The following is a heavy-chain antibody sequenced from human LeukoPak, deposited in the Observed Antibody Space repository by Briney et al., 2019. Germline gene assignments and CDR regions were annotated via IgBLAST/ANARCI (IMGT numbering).Heavy chain of an antibody. D-gene: IGHD6-19*01. V-gene: IGHV3-30*18. CDR1: GFTFSSYG. CDR2: ISYDGSNK. CDR3: AKCSNSSGWYYFDY. Sequence: RGSLRLSCVASGFTFSSYGMHWVRQAPGKGLEWVAVISYDGSNKYYADSVKGRFTISRDNSKNTLYLQMNSLRAEDTAVYYCAKCSNSSGWYYFDYWGQGTLVTVSS. J-gene: IGHJ4*02.